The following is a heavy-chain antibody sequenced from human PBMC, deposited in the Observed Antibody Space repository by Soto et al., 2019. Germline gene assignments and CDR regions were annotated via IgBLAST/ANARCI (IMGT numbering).Heavy chain of an antibody. J-gene: IGHJ4*02. V-gene: IGHV4-34*01. CDR1: GGSFSGYY. CDR3: ARDKITGRFDY. D-gene: IGHD2-8*02. CDR2: INHSGST. Sequence: QVQLQQWGAGLLKPSETLSLTCAVYGGSFSGYYWTWIRQPPGTGLEWIGEINHSGSTNYNPSLKSRVHISVETTKNQFSRELTSVTAADTAVYYCARDKITGRFDYWGQGTLVTVSS.